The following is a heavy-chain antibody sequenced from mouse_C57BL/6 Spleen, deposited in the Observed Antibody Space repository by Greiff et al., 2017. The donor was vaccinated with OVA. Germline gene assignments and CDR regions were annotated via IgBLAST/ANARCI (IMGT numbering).Heavy chain of an antibody. D-gene: IGHD6-5*01. CDR1: GYTFTGYC. Sequence: QVQLQQSGAELMKPGASVKLSCEATGYTFTGYCIEWVKQSPGHGLEWIGKIFPGSGSPNYNEKFKGKATFTADTSSNPAYMQLSSLTTEDSAIDYCARETTQYYFDDWGKGTTLTVSS. J-gene: IGHJ2*01. V-gene: IGHV1-9*01. CDR2: IFPGSGSP. CDR3: ARETTQYYFDD.